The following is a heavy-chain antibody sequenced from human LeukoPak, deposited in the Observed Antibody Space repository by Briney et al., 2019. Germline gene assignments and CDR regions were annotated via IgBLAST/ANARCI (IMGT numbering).Heavy chain of an antibody. CDR3: ARGPSYSSSTFHFDY. V-gene: IGHV3-9*01. D-gene: IGHD6-6*01. CDR2: ISWNSGSI. CDR1: GFTFDDYA. J-gene: IGHJ4*02. Sequence: GRSLRLSCAASGFTFDDYAMHWVRQAPGKGLEWVSGISWNSGSIGYADSVKGRFTISRDNAKNSLYPQMNSLRAEDTAVYYCARGPSYSSSTFHFDYWGQGTLVTVSS.